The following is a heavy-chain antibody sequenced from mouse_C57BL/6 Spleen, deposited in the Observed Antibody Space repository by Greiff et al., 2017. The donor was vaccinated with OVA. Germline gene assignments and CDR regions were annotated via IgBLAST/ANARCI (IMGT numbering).Heavy chain of an antibody. CDR2: IWSGGST. J-gene: IGHJ4*01. CDR1: GFSLTNYG. CDR3: ARRYDGYYVGAMDY. V-gene: IGHV2-2*01. Sequence: VMLVESGPGLVQPSQSLSITCTVSGFSLTNYGVHWVRQSPGKGLEWLGVIWSGGSTDYNAAFISRLSISKDNSKSQIFFKMNSLQADDTAIYYCARRYDGYYVGAMDYWGQGTSVTVSS. D-gene: IGHD2-3*01.